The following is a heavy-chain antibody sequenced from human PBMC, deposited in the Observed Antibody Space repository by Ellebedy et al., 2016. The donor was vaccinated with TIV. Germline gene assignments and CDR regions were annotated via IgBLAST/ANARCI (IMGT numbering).Heavy chain of an antibody. CDR2: ISSSSSYI. Sequence: GESLKISXAASGFTFSSYSMNWVRQAPGKGLEWVSSISSSSSYIYYADSVKGRFTISRDNSKNTLYLQVNSLRAEDTAVYYCARDGGSYRMGAFDIWGQGTMVTVSS. J-gene: IGHJ3*02. V-gene: IGHV3-21*01. CDR1: GFTFSSYS. D-gene: IGHD1-26*01. CDR3: ARDGGSYRMGAFDI.